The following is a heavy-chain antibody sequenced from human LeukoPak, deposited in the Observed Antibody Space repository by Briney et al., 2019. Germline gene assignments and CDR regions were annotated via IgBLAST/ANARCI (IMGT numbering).Heavy chain of an antibody. J-gene: IGHJ5*02. V-gene: IGHV4-59*12. CDR3: ARECGGDIVVVVAAQTTSPYNWFDP. CDR2: IYYSGST. D-gene: IGHD2-15*01. Sequence: SETLSLTCTVSGGSISSYYWSWIRQPPGKGLEWIGYIYYSGSTNYNPSLKSRVTISVDTSKNQFSLKLSSVTAADTAVYYCARECGGDIVVVVAAQTTSPYNWFDPWGQGTLVTVSS. CDR1: GGSISSYY.